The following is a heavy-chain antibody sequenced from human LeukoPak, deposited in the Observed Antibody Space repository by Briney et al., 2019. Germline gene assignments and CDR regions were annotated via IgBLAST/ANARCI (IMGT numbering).Heavy chain of an antibody. CDR1: GYTFTSYY. CDR2: INPSGGST. V-gene: IGHV1-46*01. Sequence: GASVKVSCKASGYTFTSYYMHWVRQAPGQGLEWMGIINPSGGSTSYTQKFQGRVTMTRDTSTSTVYMELSSLRSEDTAVYYCARGEKLNYDILTYDMDVWGHGTTVTVSS. J-gene: IGHJ6*02. CDR3: ARGEKLNYDILTYDMDV. D-gene: IGHD3-9*01.